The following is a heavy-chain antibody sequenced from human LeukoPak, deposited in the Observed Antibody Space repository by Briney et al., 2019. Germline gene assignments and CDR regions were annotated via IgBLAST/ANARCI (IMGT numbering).Heavy chain of an antibody. CDR1: GFTFSSYE. J-gene: IGHJ4*02. CDR3: ARDASHCSRSSCHGPFDY. D-gene: IGHD2-2*01. V-gene: IGHV3-48*03. Sequence: PGGSPRLSCAASGFTFSSYEMNWVRQAPGKGPEWVSYISNSGNTIYYADSVKGRFTISRDNAKDSLFLQMNSLRDEDTAVYYCARDASHCSRSSCHGPFDYWGQGTLVTVSS. CDR2: ISNSGNTI.